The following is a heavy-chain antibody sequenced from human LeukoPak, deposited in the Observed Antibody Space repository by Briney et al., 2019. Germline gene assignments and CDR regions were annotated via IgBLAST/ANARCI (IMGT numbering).Heavy chain of an antibody. D-gene: IGHD3-22*01. CDR3: ARDRATPHYYDSSGPIDY. CDR1: GGTFSSYA. CDR2: IIPIFGTA. J-gene: IGHJ4*02. Sequence: ASVKVSCKASGGTFSSYAISWVRQAPGQGLEWMGGIIPIFGTANYAQKFQGRVTMTRDTSTSTVYMELSSLRSEDTAVYYCARDRATPHYYDSSGPIDYWGQGTLVTVSS. V-gene: IGHV1-69*05.